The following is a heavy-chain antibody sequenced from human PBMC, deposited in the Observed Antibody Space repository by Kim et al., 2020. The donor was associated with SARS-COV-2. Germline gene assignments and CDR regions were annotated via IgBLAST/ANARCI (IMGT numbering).Heavy chain of an antibody. J-gene: IGHJ4*02. CDR3: ARRGIAAAGTWFDY. V-gene: IGHV1-46*01. D-gene: IGHD6-13*01. Sequence: AQKYQGRVTMTRETSTSTVYMELSSLRSEDTAVYYCARRGIAAAGTWFDYWGQGTLVTVSS.